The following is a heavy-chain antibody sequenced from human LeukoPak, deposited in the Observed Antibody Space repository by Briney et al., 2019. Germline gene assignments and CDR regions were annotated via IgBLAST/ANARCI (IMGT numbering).Heavy chain of an antibody. D-gene: IGHD6-19*01. CDR3: ARDRGDSSGAY. CDR2: VNPKSGAT. CDR1: GYTFTDYY. V-gene: IGHV1-2*02. J-gene: IGHJ4*02. Sequence: GASVKVSCKASGYTFTDYYLHWLRQAPGQGLEWMGWVNPKSGATNYAQRIQGRVTMTWQTSISTGNMELSSLRSDDTAVYYCARDRGDSSGAYWGQGTLVTVSS.